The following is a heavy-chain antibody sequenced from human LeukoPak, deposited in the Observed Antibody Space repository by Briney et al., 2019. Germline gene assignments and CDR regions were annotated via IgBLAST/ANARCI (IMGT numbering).Heavy chain of an antibody. J-gene: IGHJ4*02. D-gene: IGHD4-23*01. CDR3: VKPAGGFRSQYYFDS. CDR2: ISSDGDTT. Sequence: GGSLRLSCSASGFIFNNYAMQWVRQAAGKGLDYISAISSDGDTTYYADSVKGRFTISRDNSKNTLYLQLSSLRTEDTAVYYYVKPAGGFRSQYYFDSWGQGTLVTVSS. V-gene: IGHV3-64D*06. CDR1: GFIFNNYA.